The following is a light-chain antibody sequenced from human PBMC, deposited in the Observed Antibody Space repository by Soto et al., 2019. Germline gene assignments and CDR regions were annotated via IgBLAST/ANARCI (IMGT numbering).Light chain of an antibody. Sequence: EIVLTQSPGTLSLSPGEGATLSCRASQSVSSSSLAWYQQKPGQAPRLLIYGASSRATGISDRFSGSGSETDFTLTISRLEPEDFAVYYCQQYGTSLYTFGQGTKLEI. J-gene: IGKJ2*01. CDR1: QSVSSSS. V-gene: IGKV3-20*01. CDR2: GAS. CDR3: QQYGTSLYT.